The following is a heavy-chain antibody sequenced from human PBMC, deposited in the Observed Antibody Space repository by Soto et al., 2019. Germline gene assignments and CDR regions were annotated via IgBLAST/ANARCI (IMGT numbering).Heavy chain of an antibody. CDR2: IKSKTDGGTT. CDR1: SVSNAW. Sequence: SVSNAWMNWVRQAPGKGLEWVGRIKSKTDGGTTDYAAPVKGRFTISRDDSKNTLYLQMNSLKTEDTAVYYCTTRGWDTSGRNGDYWGQGTLVTVSS. CDR3: TTRGWDTSGRNGDY. D-gene: IGHD3-22*01. J-gene: IGHJ4*02. V-gene: IGHV3-15*07.